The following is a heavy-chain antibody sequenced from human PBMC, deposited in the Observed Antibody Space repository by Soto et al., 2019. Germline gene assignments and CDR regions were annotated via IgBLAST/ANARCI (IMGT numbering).Heavy chain of an antibody. D-gene: IGHD1-26*01. V-gene: IGHV4-39*01. J-gene: IGHJ6*02. CDR2: IYYSGST. Sequence: PSETLSLTCTVSGGSISSSSYYWGWIRQPPGKGLEWIGSIYYSGSTYYNPSLKSRVTISVDTSKNQFSLKLSSVTAADTAVYYCASLFQWVMDVWGQGTTVTVSS. CDR1: GGSISSSSYY. CDR3: ASLFQWVMDV.